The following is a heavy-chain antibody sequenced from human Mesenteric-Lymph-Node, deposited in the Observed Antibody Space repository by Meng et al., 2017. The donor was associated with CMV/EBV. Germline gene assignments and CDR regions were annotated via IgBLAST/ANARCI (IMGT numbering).Heavy chain of an antibody. CDR2: IYYSGST. D-gene: IGHD2-2*01. Sequence: ESLKISCTVSGGSISSSTYYWGWIRQPPGKGLEWIGSIYYSGSTYYNPSLKSRLTISVDMSKNQFSLQLTSVTAADTAVYYCAPRYCSSTRCSRTFDIWGQGTMVTVSS. V-gene: IGHV4-39*07. CDR3: APRYCSSTRCSRTFDI. CDR1: GGSISSSTYY. J-gene: IGHJ3*02.